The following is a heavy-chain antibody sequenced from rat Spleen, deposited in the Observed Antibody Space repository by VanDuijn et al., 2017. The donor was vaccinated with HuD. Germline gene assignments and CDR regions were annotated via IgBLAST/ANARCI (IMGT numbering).Heavy chain of an antibody. CDR2: ISYDGSST. CDR3: ARPGYYYSSPYYFDY. V-gene: IGHV5-7*01. J-gene: IGHJ2*01. CDR1: GFTFSDYN. Sequence: EVQLVESGGGLVQPGRSLKLSCAASGFTFSDYNMAWVRQAPKKGLEWVATISYDGSSTYYRDSVKGRFTISRDNAKSTLYLQMDSLRSEDTATYYCARPGYYYSSPYYFDYWGQGVMVTVSS. D-gene: IGHD1-2*01.